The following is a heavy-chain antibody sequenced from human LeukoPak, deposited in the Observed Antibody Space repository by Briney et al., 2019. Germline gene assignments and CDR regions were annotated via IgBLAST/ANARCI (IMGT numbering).Heavy chain of an antibody. D-gene: IGHD4-23*01. CDR2: ISTGSSTT. CDR3: ARVAAGYSFNYFDY. V-gene: IGHV3-48*02. Sequence: GGSLRLSCAASEFAFSTYNMNWVRQAPGKGLEWVSYISTGSSTTYYADSVKGRFTISRDNVENSLYLQMNSLRDEDTAVYYCARVAAGYSFNYFDYWGQGTLVTVSS. CDR1: EFAFSTYN. J-gene: IGHJ4*02.